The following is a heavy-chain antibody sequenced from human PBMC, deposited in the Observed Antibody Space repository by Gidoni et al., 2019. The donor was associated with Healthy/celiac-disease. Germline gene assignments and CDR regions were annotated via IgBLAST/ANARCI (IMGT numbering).Heavy chain of an antibody. CDR1: GGSIRRTNW. CDR3: ARGGMTTVTLRY. D-gene: IGHD4-4*01. V-gene: IGHV4-4*02. J-gene: IGHJ4*02. Sequence: QVQLQESGPGLVKPSGTLSLTCPVSGGSIRRTNWWSWVRQPPGQGREWIGEIYHSGSTNYNPSLKSRVTISVDKSKNQFSLKLSSGTAADTAVYYCARGGMTTVTLRYWGQGTLVTVSS. CDR2: IYHSGST.